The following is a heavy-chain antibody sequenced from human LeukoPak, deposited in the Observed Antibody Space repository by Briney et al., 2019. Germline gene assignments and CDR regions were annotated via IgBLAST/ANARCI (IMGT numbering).Heavy chain of an antibody. V-gene: IGHV1-2*02. J-gene: IGHJ4*02. CDR1: GYTFTGYY. CDR3: ARGGIGAVAATEYYFDY. D-gene: IGHD6-19*01. CDR2: INPNSGGT. Sequence: GASVKLSCKASGYTFTGYYMHWVRQAPGQGLEWMGWINPNSGGTNYAQKFQGRVTMTRDTSISTAYMELSRLRSDDTAVYYCARGGIGAVAATEYYFDYWGQGTLVTVSS.